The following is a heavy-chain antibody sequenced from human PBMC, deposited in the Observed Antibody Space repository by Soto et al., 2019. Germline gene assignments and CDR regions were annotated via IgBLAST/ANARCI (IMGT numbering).Heavy chain of an antibody. CDR1: GETFSSST. CDR3: ARAVRGVSI. J-gene: IGHJ4*02. Sequence: AVSGYGPAAGETFSSSTMIWVRQAPGQGLEWMGRIIPILGIANYAQKFQGRVTITADKSTSTAYMELSSLRSEDTAVYYCARAVRGVSIWGQGTLVTVS. D-gene: IGHD3-10*01. CDR2: IIPILGIA. V-gene: IGHV1-69*02.